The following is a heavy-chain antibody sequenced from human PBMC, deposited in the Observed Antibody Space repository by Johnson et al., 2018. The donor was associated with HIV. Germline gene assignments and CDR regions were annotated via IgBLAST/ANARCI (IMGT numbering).Heavy chain of an antibody. Sequence: EVQLVESGGGVVQPGRSLRLSCAASGFIISSYWMTWVRQAPGKGLEWVANIKKDGSEKYYADSVKGRFTISRDNSKNTLYLQMNSLRAEDTAVYYCAKDPYDSSGYRRDAFDIWGQGTMVTVSS. J-gene: IGHJ3*02. CDR1: GFIISSYW. CDR3: AKDPYDSSGYRRDAFDI. D-gene: IGHD3-22*01. V-gene: IGHV3-7*05. CDR2: IKKDGSEK.